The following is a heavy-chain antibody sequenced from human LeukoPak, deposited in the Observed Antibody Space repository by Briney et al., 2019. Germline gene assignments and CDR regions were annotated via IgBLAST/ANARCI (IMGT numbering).Heavy chain of an antibody. CDR2: IYYSGST. J-gene: IGHJ6*03. V-gene: IGHV4-39*07. CDR1: GGSISSSSYY. CDR3: ARHRRWELRPYYYLDV. D-gene: IGHD1-26*01. Sequence: SETLSLTCTVSGGSISSSSYYWGWIRQPPGKGLEWIGSIYYSGSTYYNPSLKSRVTISVDTSKNQFSLKLSSVTAADTAVYYCARHRRWELRPYYYLDVWGKGTPVTVSS.